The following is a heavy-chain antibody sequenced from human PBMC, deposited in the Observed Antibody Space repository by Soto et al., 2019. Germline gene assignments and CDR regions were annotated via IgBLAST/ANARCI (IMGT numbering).Heavy chain of an antibody. Sequence: EVHLVESGGALVQPGGSLRLSCAASGFTFSDYWMTWVPQTPGKGLEGVANMNPDGSEQYYLDSVKGRFTISRDNAKNSLYLQMNNLRGEDTAVYYCTRDLNHDCGPWGQGTQVIVSS. J-gene: IGHJ5*02. D-gene: IGHD2-21*01. V-gene: IGHV3-7*04. CDR2: MNPDGSEQ. CDR3: TRDLNHDCGP. CDR1: GFTFSDYW.